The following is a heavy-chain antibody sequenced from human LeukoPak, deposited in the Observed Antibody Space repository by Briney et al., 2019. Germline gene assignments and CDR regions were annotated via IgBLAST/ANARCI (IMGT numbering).Heavy chain of an antibody. J-gene: IGHJ4*02. Sequence: AGSLRLSCAASGFTFSSYEMNWVRQAPGKGLEWVSYISSSCSTIYYADSVKGRSTISRDNAKNSLDLQMNSLRAEDTAVYYCARDPSIPVAGSFDQWGQGTLVTVSS. CDR1: GFTFSSYE. CDR3: ARDPSIPVAGSFDQ. D-gene: IGHD6-19*01. CDR2: ISSSCSTI. V-gene: IGHV3-48*03.